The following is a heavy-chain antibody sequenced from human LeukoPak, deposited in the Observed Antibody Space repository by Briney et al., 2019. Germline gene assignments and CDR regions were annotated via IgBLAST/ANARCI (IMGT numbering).Heavy chain of an antibody. CDR3: ARVGDYYDSSGPGTDAFDI. D-gene: IGHD3-22*01. CDR1: GYTFTSYY. Sequence: ASVKVSCKASGYTFTSYYMHWVRQAPGQGLEWMGLINPTGGSTGYAPKFQGIVTMTRDMYTSTDYMELSSLRSEDTAVYYCARVGDYYDSSGPGTDAFDIWGQGTMVTVSS. J-gene: IGHJ3*02. CDR2: INPTGGST. V-gene: IGHV1-46*01.